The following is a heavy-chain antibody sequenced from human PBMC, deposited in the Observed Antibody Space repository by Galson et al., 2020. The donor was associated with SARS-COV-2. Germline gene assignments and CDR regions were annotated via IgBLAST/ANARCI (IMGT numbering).Heavy chain of an antibody. CDR2: IKKDGSEK. V-gene: IGHV3-7*01. D-gene: IGHD1-26*01. Sequence: GESLKISCVASKFTFSNYWMSWVRQAPGKGLEWVANIKKDGSEKYYVESMKGRFIISRDNAKNSLYLQMNSLRVEDTAVYYCARDQWEQLRGDYHYYYGMDVWGRGTKVTVSS. J-gene: IGHJ6*02. CDR3: ARDQWEQLRGDYHYYYGMDV. CDR1: KFTFSNYW.